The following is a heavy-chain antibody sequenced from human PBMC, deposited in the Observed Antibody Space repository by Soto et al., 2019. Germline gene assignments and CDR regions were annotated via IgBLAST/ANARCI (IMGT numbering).Heavy chain of an antibody. CDR1: SGSISSSNW. CDR2: IYHSGST. J-gene: IGHJ4*02. Sequence: PSETLSLTCAVSSGSISSSNWWSWVRQPPGKGLEWIGEIYHSGSTNYNPSLKSRVTISVDKSRNQFSLKLSSVTAADTAVYYCARGGIAVAGEQFDYWGQGTLVTVSS. V-gene: IGHV4-4*02. D-gene: IGHD6-19*01. CDR3: ARGGIAVAGEQFDY.